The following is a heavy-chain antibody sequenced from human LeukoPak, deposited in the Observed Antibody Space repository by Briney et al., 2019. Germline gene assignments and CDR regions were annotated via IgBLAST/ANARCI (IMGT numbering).Heavy chain of an antibody. CDR1: GFTFSNDW. CDR3: ARDSTPTDFYDGTVYYDALDI. V-gene: IGHV3-7*01. D-gene: IGHD3-22*01. Sequence: GGSLRLSCAASGFTFSNDWMTWVRQAPGKGLEWVANIKQDGSEKNYVDSVKGRFTISRDNAKNSLYLQMNSLRAEDTAVYYCARDSTPTDFYDGTVYYDALDIWGQGTMVTVSS. J-gene: IGHJ3*02. CDR2: IKQDGSEK.